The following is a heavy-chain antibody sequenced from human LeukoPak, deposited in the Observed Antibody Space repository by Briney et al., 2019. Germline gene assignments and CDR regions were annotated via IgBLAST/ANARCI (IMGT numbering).Heavy chain of an antibody. J-gene: IGHJ4*02. V-gene: IGHV4-39*02. CDR1: GGSISSSNYY. D-gene: IGHD1-26*01. CDR2: IYYSGTT. CDR3: ARGRRSLPFDY. Sequence: PSETLSLTCTVSGGSISSSNYYWGWIRQPPGKGLEWIGSIYYSGTTYYSSSLKSRVIISVDTSKNQFSLKLSSVTATDTAVYYCARGRRSLPFDYWGQGTLVTVSS.